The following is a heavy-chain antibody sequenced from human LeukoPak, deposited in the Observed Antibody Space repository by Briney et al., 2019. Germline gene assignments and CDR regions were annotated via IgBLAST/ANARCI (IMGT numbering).Heavy chain of an antibody. CDR1: GASISSYY. Sequence: SETLSLTCTVSGASISSYYWSWIRQPPGKGLEWIGYISYSGSTNYNPSLKSRVTISADTSRNQVSLTLSSVTAADTAVYYCARHPELYFFDYWGQGTLVTVSS. CDR3: ARHPELYFFDY. J-gene: IGHJ4*02. CDR2: ISYSGST. V-gene: IGHV4-59*08. D-gene: IGHD3-10*01.